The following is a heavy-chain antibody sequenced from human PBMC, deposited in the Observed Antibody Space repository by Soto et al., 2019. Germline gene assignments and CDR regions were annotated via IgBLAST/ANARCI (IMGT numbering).Heavy chain of an antibody. CDR1: GYTLTELS. J-gene: IGHJ3*02. V-gene: IGHV1-24*01. Sequence: ASVKVSFKVSGYTLTELSMHWVRQAPGKGLEWMGGFDPEDGETIYAQKFQGRVTMTEDTSTDTAYMELSSLRSEDTAVYYCATAVVVVAATPYAFDIWGQGTMVTVSS. D-gene: IGHD2-15*01. CDR2: FDPEDGET. CDR3: ATAVVVVAATPYAFDI.